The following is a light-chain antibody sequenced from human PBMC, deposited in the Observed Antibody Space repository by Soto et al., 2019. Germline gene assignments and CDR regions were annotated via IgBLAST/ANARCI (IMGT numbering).Light chain of an antibody. J-gene: IGKJ1*01. CDR2: GAS. V-gene: IGKV3-20*01. Sequence: EIVLTQCPSTLSLSPGERATLSCRASQSVSRYLAWYQQKPGQAPRLLIYGASSRATGIPDRFSGSGSGTDFTLTISRLEPEDFAVYYCQQYGSSPQTFGQGTKVDI. CDR1: QSVSRY. CDR3: QQYGSSPQT.